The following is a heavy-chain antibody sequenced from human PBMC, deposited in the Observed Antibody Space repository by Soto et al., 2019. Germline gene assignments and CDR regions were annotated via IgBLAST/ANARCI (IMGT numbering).Heavy chain of an antibody. Sequence: SETLSLTCTVSGGSISSGDYYWSWIRQPPGKGLEWIGYIYYSGSTYYNPSLKSRVTISVDTSKNQFSLKLSSVTAADTAVYYCARGEGLGSRKSFDYWGQGTLVTVSS. J-gene: IGHJ4*02. CDR2: IYYSGST. V-gene: IGHV4-30-4*01. CDR1: GGSISSGDYY. CDR3: ARGEGLGSRKSFDY. D-gene: IGHD2-15*01.